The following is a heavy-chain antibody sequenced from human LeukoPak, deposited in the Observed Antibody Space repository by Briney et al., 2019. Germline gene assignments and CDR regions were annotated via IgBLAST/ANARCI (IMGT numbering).Heavy chain of an antibody. CDR2: INHSGST. CDR3: AGGSYYVYYYGMDV. V-gene: IGHV4-34*01. D-gene: IGHD1-26*01. CDR1: GGSFSGYY. J-gene: IGHJ6*02. Sequence: TTSETLSLTCAVYGGSFSGYYWSWIRQPPGKGLEWIGEINHSGSTNYNPSLKSRVTISVDTSKNQFSLNLSSVTAADTAVYYCAGGSYYVYYYGMDVWGQGTTVTVSS.